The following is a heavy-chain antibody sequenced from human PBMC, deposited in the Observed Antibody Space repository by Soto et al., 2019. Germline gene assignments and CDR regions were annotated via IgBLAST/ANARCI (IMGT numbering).Heavy chain of an antibody. D-gene: IGHD3-22*01. J-gene: IGHJ5*02. V-gene: IGHV4-59*01. CDR1: GGSISSYY. CDR2: VSSTGST. CDR3: ARFSPPRKSYDSNPGWFDP. Sequence: SETLSLTCTVSGGSISSYYWSWIRQSPGKGLEWIGYVSSTGSTNYNPSLKSRLTMSLDTSTNEVSLSLTSVTAADAAVYFCARFSPPRKSYDSNPGWFDPWGQGIMVTVSS.